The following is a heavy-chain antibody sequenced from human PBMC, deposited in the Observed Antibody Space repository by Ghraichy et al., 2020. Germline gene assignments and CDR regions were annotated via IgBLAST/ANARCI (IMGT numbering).Heavy chain of an antibody. CDR2: INHSGST. V-gene: IGHV4-34*01. J-gene: IGHJ4*02. D-gene: IGHD5-18*01. CDR3: ARGGYSYGLDY. CDR1: GGSFSGYY. Sequence: SETLSLTCAVYGGSFSGYYWSWIRQPPGKGLEWIGEINHSGSTNYNPSLKSRVTISVDTSKNQFSLKLSSVTAADTAVYYCARGGYSYGLDYWGQGTLVTVSS.